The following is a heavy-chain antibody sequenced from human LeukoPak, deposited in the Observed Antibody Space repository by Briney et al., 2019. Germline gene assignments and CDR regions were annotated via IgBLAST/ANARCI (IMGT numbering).Heavy chain of an antibody. D-gene: IGHD4-17*01. J-gene: IGHJ4*02. CDR2: ISSSSTYI. CDR1: GFTFSSYW. V-gene: IGHV3-21*01. Sequence: PGGSLRLSCAASGFTFSSYWMSWVRQAPGKGLEWVSSISSSSTYIYYADSVQGRCTISRDNAKNSLSLQMNSLRAEDTAVYFCAREMYGDYGFDYWGQGTLVTVSS. CDR3: AREMYGDYGFDY.